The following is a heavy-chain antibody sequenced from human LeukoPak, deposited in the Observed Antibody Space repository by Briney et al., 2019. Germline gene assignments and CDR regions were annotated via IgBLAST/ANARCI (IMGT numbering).Heavy chain of an antibody. CDR1: GFTFSSYG. V-gene: IGHV3-30*18. CDR2: ISYDGSNK. J-gene: IGHJ4*02. CDR3: AKDLLGGYYYDGSCFDY. Sequence: GRSLRLSCAASGFTFSSYGMHWVRQAPGKGLEWVAVISYDGSNKYYADSVKGRFTISRDNSKNTLYLQMNSLRAEDTAVYYCAKDLLGGYYYDGSCFDYWGQGTLVTVSS. D-gene: IGHD3-22*01.